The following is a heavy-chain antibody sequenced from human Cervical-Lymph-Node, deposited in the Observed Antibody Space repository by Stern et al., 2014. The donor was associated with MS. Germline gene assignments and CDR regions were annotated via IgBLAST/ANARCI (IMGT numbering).Heavy chain of an antibody. CDR1: GGSISSSSYY. V-gene: IGHV4-39*07. CDR2: IYSSART. D-gene: IGHD3-10*01. CDR3: AGETSTGGYYGVEV. Sequence: QVQLQESRPGLVKPSETLSLTCTVSGGSISSSSYYWGWIRPPPGKGLGWIGSIYSSARTYDNPFPKSRVTRSVHTSTNQFSLKLSSVAAADTAVYYCAGETSTGGYYGVEVWGQGTTVTVSS. J-gene: IGHJ6*02.